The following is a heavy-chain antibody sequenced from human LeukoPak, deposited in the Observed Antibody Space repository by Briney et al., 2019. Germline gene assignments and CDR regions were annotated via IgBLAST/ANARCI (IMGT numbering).Heavy chain of an antibody. CDR3: AKMGDISGYIEYYFDY. J-gene: IGHJ4*02. D-gene: IGHD3-22*01. CDR1: GFSFSSYD. CDR2: ISYSGGIT. Sequence: AGGSLRLSCAASGFSFSSYDMSWVRQAPGKGLEWVSFISYSGGITYYADSVKGRFTISRDNSKRTLSLQMSSLRAEDTAVYYCAKMGDISGYIEYYFDYWGQGTLVTVSS. V-gene: IGHV3-23*01.